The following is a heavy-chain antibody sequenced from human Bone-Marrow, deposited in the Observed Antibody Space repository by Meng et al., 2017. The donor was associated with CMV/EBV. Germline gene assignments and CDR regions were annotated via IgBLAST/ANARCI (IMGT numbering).Heavy chain of an antibody. CDR1: GYTFTDYY. CDR2: INPNNGDT. CDR3: AANLYNVNSLRAFCF. D-gene: IGHD3-10*01. V-gene: IGHV1-2*02. J-gene: IGHJ4*02. Sequence: ASVKVSCKASGYTFTDYYIHWVRQAPGQGLEWMGWINPNNGDTNYAQRFQGGVTLTRDTSISPAFMDLSRLRFDYTAIYYCAANLYNVNSLRAFCFWGQGALVTVSS.